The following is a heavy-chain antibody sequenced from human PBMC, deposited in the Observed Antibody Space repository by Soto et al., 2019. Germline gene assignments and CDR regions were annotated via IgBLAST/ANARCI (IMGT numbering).Heavy chain of an antibody. J-gene: IGHJ6*02. D-gene: IGHD3-3*01. CDR3: ARSSGYYDFWSGNASTYYYYGMDV. Sequence: GESLKISCKGSGYSFTSYWISWVRQMPGKGLEWMGRIDPSDSYTNYSPSFQGHVTISADKSISTAYLQWSSLKASDTAMYYCARSSGYYDFWSGNASTYYYYGMDVWGQGTTVTVS. V-gene: IGHV5-10-1*01. CDR2: IDPSDSYT. CDR1: GYSFTSYW.